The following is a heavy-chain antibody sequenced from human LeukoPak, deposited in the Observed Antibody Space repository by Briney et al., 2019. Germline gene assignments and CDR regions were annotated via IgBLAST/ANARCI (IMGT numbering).Heavy chain of an antibody. J-gene: IGHJ5*02. CDR3: GREEQFSPGGGNWFDP. D-gene: IGHD6-19*01. CDR1: GGSISSGSYY. V-gene: IGHV4-61*02. CDR2: IYTSGST. Sequence: SQTLSLTSTVSGGSISSGSYYWSWIRQPAGKGLEWIGRIYTSGSTNYNPSLKSRVTISVDTSKHQFSLKLSSVTAADTAVYYWGREEQFSPGGGNWFDPWGQGTLVTVSS.